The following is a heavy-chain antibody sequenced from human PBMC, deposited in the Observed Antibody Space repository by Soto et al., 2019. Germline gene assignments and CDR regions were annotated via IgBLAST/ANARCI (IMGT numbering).Heavy chain of an antibody. Sequence: GGSLRLSCAASGFTFSSYGMHWVRQAPGKGLEWVAVIWYDGSNKYYADSVKGRFTISRDNSKNTLYLQMNSLRAEDTAVYYCAKEYYYGSGSNLPSTWGQGTLVTVSS. CDR1: GFTFSSYG. V-gene: IGHV3-33*06. J-gene: IGHJ5*02. D-gene: IGHD3-10*01. CDR2: IWYDGSNK. CDR3: AKEYYYGSGSNLPST.